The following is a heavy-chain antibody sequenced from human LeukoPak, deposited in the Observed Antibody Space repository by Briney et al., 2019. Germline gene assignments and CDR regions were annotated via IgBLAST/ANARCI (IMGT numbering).Heavy chain of an antibody. D-gene: IGHD2-15*01. V-gene: IGHV4-34*01. Sequence: SETLSLTCAVYGGSFSGYYWSWIRQPPGKGLEWIGEINHSGSTNYNPSLKSRVTISVDTSKNQFSLKLSSVTAADTAVYYCARGYCSGGSCYGGVDPWGQGTLVTVSS. CDR2: INHSGST. J-gene: IGHJ5*02. CDR1: GGSFSGYY. CDR3: ARGYCSGGSCYGGVDP.